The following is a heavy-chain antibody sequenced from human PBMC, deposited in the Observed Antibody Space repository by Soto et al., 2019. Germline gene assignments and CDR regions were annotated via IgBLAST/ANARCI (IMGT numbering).Heavy chain of an antibody. J-gene: IGHJ6*02. V-gene: IGHV4-39*01. CDR1: GGSISSSSYY. D-gene: IGHD3-10*01. CDR3: ARQVTMVRGVRSYGMDV. Sequence: SETLSLTCTVSGGSISSSSYYWGWIRQPPGKGLEWIGSIYYSGSTYYNPSLKSPVTISVDTSKNQFSLKLSSVTAADTAVYYCARQVTMVRGVRSYGMDVWGQGTTVTVSS. CDR2: IYYSGST.